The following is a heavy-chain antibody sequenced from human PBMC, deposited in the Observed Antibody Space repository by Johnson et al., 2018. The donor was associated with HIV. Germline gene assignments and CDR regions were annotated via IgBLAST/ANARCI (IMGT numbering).Heavy chain of an antibody. V-gene: IGHV3-30*18. D-gene: IGHD5-18*01. Sequence: QVQLVESGGGVVQPGKSLTLSCVGSGLSFSNFGIHWVRQAPGKGPEWVAVISFDGNLKKYADSVKGRFTISRDNSKNTLYLQINSLRPEDSAVYYCAKGEAQEGWIQIRLYAFDFWGQGTLVTVSS. CDR3: AKGEAQEGWIQIRLYAFDF. J-gene: IGHJ3*01. CDR1: GLSFSNFG. CDR2: ISFDGNLK.